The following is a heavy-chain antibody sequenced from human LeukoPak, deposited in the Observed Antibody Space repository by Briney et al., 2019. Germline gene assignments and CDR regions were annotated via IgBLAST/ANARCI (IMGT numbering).Heavy chain of an antibody. CDR2: IIPIFGTA. Sequence: SVKVSCKASGGTFSSYAVSWVRQAPGQGLEWMGGIIPIFGTANYAQKFQGRVTITTDESTSTAYMELSSLRSEDTAVYYCAREGIAVAGTSTPVGAFDIWGQGTMVTVSS. V-gene: IGHV1-69*05. J-gene: IGHJ3*02. CDR3: AREGIAVAGTSTPVGAFDI. CDR1: GGTFSSYA. D-gene: IGHD6-19*01.